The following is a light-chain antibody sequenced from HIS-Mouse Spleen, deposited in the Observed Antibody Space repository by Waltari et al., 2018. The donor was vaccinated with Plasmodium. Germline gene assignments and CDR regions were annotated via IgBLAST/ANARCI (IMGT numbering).Light chain of an antibody. CDR1: SSDVGGYNY. J-gene: IGLJ2*01. Sequence: QSALTQPPSASGSPGPSVTISCTGTSSDVGGYNYVSWYQQHPGRAPKLLIYEVSKRPPGVPDRFSGSKACNKSALAVSGLQAEDEADYYCSSYAGSNNLVFGGGTKLTVL. V-gene: IGLV2-8*01. CDR2: EVS. CDR3: SSYAGSNNLV.